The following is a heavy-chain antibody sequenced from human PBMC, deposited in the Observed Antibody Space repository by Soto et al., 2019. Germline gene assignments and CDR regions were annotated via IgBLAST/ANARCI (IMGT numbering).Heavy chain of an antibody. D-gene: IGHD6-6*01. J-gene: IGHJ4*02. CDR1: GFTFSSYG. CDR3: VRDAAARYFDY. V-gene: IGHV3-33*01. Sequence: GGSLRLSCAASGFTFSSYGMHWVRQAPGKGLEWVAVIWYDGSNKYYADSVKGRFTISRDNSKNTLYLQMNSLRAEDTAVYYCVRDAAARYFDYWGQGTLVTVSS. CDR2: IWYDGSNK.